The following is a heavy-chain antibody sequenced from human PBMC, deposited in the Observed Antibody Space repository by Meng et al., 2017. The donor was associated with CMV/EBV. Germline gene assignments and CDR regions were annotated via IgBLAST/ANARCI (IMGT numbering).Heavy chain of an antibody. J-gene: IGHJ4*02. Sequence: QVPLQPGGAGRLKPSETLSLTSAVYGGSFSGYYWSWIRQPPGKGLEWIGEINHSGSTNYNPSLKSRVTISVDTSKNQFSLKLSSVTAADTAVYYCARVWDSGWDYWGQGTLVTVSS. CDR1: GGSFSGYY. V-gene: IGHV4-34*01. D-gene: IGHD3-22*01. CDR3: ARVWDSGWDY. CDR2: INHSGST.